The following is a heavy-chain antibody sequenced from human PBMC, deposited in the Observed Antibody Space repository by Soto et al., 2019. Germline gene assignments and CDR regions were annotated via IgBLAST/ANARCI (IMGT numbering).Heavy chain of an antibody. CDR2: INHRGHT. V-gene: IGHV4-34*02. D-gene: IGHD2-8*01. Sequence: QVHLQQWGAGLVKPSETLSLTCGVYGGSFSGYYWTWLRQPPGKRLEWMGQINHRGHTNYNPSLQSLITLSVDTSKNQFSLNLRSVTAADPAVFFCARDRLCTDGTCSSGLFDSWCQGTLVTVSS. CDR3: ARDRLCTDGTCSSGLFDS. CDR1: GGSFSGYY. J-gene: IGHJ4*02.